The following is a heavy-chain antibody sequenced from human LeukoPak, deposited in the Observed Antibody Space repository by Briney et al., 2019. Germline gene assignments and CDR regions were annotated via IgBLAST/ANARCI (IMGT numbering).Heavy chain of an antibody. J-gene: IGHJ4*02. CDR3: AKDISYDSSGYYYDY. Sequence: PGGSLRLSCAVSGFTFDGYTMHWVRQAPGKGLEWASLISWDGGSTYYADSVKGRFTISRDNSKISLYLQMNTLRTEDTALYYCAKDISYDSSGYYYDYWGQGTLVTVSS. CDR1: GFTFDGYT. CDR2: ISWDGGST. D-gene: IGHD3-22*01. V-gene: IGHV3-43*01.